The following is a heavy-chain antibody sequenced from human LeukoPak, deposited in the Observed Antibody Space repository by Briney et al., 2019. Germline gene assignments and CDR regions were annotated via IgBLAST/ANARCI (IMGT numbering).Heavy chain of an antibody. Sequence: GGSLRLSCAASGFTFSSYALSWVRQAPGKGLEWVSAISGSGGTTYYADSVKGRFTISRDNSKNTLYLQMNSLRAEDTAVYYCAPISPRAPTHFDYGAQEPLVPVSS. CDR2: ISGSGGTT. CDR3: APISPRAPTHFDY. V-gene: IGHV3-23*01. CDR1: GFTFSSYA. J-gene: IGHJ4*02.